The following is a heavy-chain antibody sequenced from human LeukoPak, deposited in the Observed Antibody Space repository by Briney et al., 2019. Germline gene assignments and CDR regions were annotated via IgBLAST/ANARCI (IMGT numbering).Heavy chain of an antibody. CDR3: ARDLYDYVWGSYRYPSYFDY. CDR2: ISSSSSTI. V-gene: IGHV3-48*01. J-gene: IGHJ4*02. CDR1: GFTFSSYS. D-gene: IGHD3-16*02. Sequence: GWSLRVSCAASGFTFSSYSMNWVRQAPGRGLEWVSYISSSSSTIYYADYVKGRFTISRDNAKNSLYLQMNSLRAEDTAVYYCARDLYDYVWGSYRYPSYFDYWGQGTLVNVSS.